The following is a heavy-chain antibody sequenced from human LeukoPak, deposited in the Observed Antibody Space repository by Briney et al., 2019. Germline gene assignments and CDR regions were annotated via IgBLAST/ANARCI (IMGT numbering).Heavy chain of an antibody. J-gene: IGHJ6*02. CDR1: GYTFTSYG. V-gene: IGHV1-18*01. CDR3: ARAKSPRFHYYGLDV. CDR2: ISAYNGNT. Sequence: ASVKVSCKASGYTFTSYGISWVRQAPGQGLEWMGWISAYNGNTNYAQKLQGRVTMTTDTSTSTAYMELRSLRSDDTAVYYCARAKSPRFHYYGLDVWGQGTMVTVSS.